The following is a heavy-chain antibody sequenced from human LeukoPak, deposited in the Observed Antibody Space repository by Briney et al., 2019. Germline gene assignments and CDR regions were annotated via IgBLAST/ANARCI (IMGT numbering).Heavy chain of an antibody. D-gene: IGHD1-7*01. Sequence: GRSLRLSCAASGFTFSSYGMHWVRQAPGKGLEWVAVISNDGSVKYYVDSVKGRFTISRDNSKDTLYLQINSLGADDTAVYYCAKESPGRWNLNPWGQGTQVIVSS. CDR2: ISNDGSVK. V-gene: IGHV3-30*18. J-gene: IGHJ5*02. CDR1: GFTFSSYG. CDR3: AKESPGRWNLNP.